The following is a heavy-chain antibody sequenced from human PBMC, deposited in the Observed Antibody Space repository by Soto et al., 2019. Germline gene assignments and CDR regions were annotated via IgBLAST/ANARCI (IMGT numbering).Heavy chain of an antibody. CDR1: GFTFRSFG. CDR3: AKAVGQQLVLNYGMDV. V-gene: IGHV3-30*18. Sequence: QVQLVESGGGVIQPGTSLSLSCGSSGFTFRSFGMYWVRQAPGKGLEWVAVVSYYGNHKYYADSVKGRFTVSRDNAKNMLYLQRNSLRGEDTAVYYCAKAVGQQLVLNYGMDVWGQGTTVTVSS. CDR2: VSYYGNHK. D-gene: IGHD6-13*01. J-gene: IGHJ6*02.